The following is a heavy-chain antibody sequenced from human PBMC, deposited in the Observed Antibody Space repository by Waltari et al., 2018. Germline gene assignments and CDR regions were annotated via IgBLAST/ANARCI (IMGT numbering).Heavy chain of an antibody. D-gene: IGHD4-4*01. CDR1: GGSLSSGGSS. V-gene: IGHV4-31*03. CDR2: IYYSGST. Sequence: QVQLQESGPGLGKPSQTLSLTCTVSGGSLSSGGSSWSWIRQHPGKGLEWIGYIYYSGSTYYNPSLKSRVTISVDTSKNQFSLKLSSVTAADTAVYYCARQTTVTVDDAFDIWGQGTMVTVSS. CDR3: ARQTTVTVDDAFDI. J-gene: IGHJ3*02.